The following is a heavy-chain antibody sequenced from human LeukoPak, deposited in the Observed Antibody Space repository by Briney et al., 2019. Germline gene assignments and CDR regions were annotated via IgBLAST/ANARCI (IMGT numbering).Heavy chain of an antibody. Sequence: QAGGSLRLSCTASGFTFGDYAMSWFRQAPGKGLEWVGFIRSKAYGGTTEYAASVKGRFTISRDDSKSIAYLQMNSLKTEDTAVYYCAREYSSSEEMGLDYWGQGTLVTVSS. CDR3: AREYSSSEEMGLDY. D-gene: IGHD6-6*01. CDR2: IRSKAYGGTT. CDR1: GFTFGDYA. J-gene: IGHJ4*02. V-gene: IGHV3-49*03.